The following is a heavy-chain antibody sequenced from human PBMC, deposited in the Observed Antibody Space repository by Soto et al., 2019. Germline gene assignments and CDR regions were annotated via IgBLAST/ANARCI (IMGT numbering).Heavy chain of an antibody. Sequence: GESLKISCTGSGYGFTSYWIGWVRQMPGKGLEWMGIIYPGDSDTRYSPSFQGQVTISADKSISTAYLQINSLRAEDTAVYFCARDCSGGSCYPGMDVWGQGTTVTVS. V-gene: IGHV5-51*01. D-gene: IGHD2-15*01. CDR2: IYPGDSDT. CDR3: ARDCSGGSCYPGMDV. J-gene: IGHJ6*02. CDR1: GYGFTSYW.